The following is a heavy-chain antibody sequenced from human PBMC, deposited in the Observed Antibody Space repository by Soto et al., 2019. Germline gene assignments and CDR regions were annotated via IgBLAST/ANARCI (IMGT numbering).Heavy chain of an antibody. Sequence: GGSLRLSCSASGFTFSNYAMSWVRQSPGEGLEWVSGVSSTGTSPYYAGSVQGRFTISRDNSKNMFYLQMKSLRAEDTAIYYCAKARPSGGYYYVEAFDVWGHVTMVTVSS. CDR3: AKARPSGGYYYVEAFDV. J-gene: IGHJ3*01. D-gene: IGHD3-22*01. V-gene: IGHV3-23*01. CDR2: VSSTGTSP. CDR1: GFTFSNYA.